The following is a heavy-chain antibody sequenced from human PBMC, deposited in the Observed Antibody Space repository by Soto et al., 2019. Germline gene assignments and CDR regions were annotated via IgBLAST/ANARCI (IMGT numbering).Heavy chain of an antibody. CDR2: INPSGGST. V-gene: IGHV1-46*01. CDR3: AREIYVDTAMVTYYYGMDV. J-gene: IGHJ6*02. Sequence: ASVKLSCKASGYSFTSYYMHWVRQAPGQGLEWMGIINPSGGSTSYAQKFQGRVTMTRDTSTSTVYMELSSLRSEDTAVYYCAREIYVDTAMVTYYYGMDVWGQGTTVTVSS. D-gene: IGHD5-18*01. CDR1: GYSFTSYY.